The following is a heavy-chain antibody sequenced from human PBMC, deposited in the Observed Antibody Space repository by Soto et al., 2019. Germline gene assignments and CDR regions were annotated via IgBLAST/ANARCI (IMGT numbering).Heavy chain of an antibody. CDR1: GFLFSSYW. CDR2: INSDGSST. J-gene: IGHJ4*02. Sequence: PGGSLRLSCAASGFLFSSYWMHWVRQAPGKGLVWVSHINSDGSSTNYADTVKGRFTVSRDNAKNTLYLQMNSLRAEDTAVYYCARRNYASGTYYRYPDYWGQGTLVTVSS. V-gene: IGHV3-74*01. D-gene: IGHD3-10*01. CDR3: ARRNYASGTYYRYPDY.